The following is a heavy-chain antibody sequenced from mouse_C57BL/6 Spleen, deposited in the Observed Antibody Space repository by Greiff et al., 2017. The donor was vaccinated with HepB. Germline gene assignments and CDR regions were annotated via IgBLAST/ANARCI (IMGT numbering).Heavy chain of an antibody. D-gene: IGHD1-1*01. V-gene: IGHV1-39*01. CDR2: INPNYGTT. CDR3: ARSLLIRPYYYAMDY. CDR1: GYSFTDYN. Sequence: EVKLQESGPELVKPGASVKISCKASGYSFTDYNMNWVKQSNGKSLEWIGVINPNYGTTSYNQKFKGKATLTVDQSSSTAYMQLNSLTSEDSAVYYCARSLLIRPYYYAMDYWGQGTSVTVSS. J-gene: IGHJ4*01.